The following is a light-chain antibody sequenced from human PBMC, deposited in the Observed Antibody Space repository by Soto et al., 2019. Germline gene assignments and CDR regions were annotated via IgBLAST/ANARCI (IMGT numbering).Light chain of an antibody. Sequence: MGMTQSPAILSVSPEESATLSCRASQSVNSNYLAWYQQHPGQPPRLLIYGISTRATGIPARFSGSGSGTEFSLTISSLQSEDFAVYYCQQYSKWPITFGQGTRLEFK. CDR3: QQYSKWPIT. V-gene: IGKV3-15*01. J-gene: IGKJ5*01. CDR1: QSVNSN. CDR2: GIS.